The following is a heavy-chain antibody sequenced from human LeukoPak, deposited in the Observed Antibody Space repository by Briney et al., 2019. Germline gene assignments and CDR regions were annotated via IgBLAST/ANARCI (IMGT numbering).Heavy chain of an antibody. CDR2: LFYTGNT. CDR1: GGSINTGDYY. D-gene: IGHD5/OR15-5a*01. J-gene: IGHJ4*02. Sequence: SETLSLTCTVSGGSINTGDYYWTWIRQPPGKGLEWGGSLFYTGNTYYNPSLKTRVTISIDTSKNQFSLKLSSVTAADTAVYYCARENIVSTRDFDYWGQGTLVTVSS. V-gene: IGHV4-39*07. CDR3: ARENIVSTRDFDY.